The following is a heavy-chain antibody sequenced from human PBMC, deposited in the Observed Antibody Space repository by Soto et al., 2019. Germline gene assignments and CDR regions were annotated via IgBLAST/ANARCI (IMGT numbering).Heavy chain of an antibody. Sequence: PGESLKISCKGSGYSFTSYWIGWVRQMPGKGLEWMGIIYPGDSDTRYSPSFQGQVTISADKSISTAYLQWSSLKASDTAMYYCASPGGYSSRLHLRGYYYYGMDVWGQGTTVTVSS. J-gene: IGHJ6*02. CDR3: ASPGGYSSRLHLRGYYYYGMDV. V-gene: IGHV5-51*01. D-gene: IGHD6-13*01. CDR1: GYSFTSYW. CDR2: IYPGDSDT.